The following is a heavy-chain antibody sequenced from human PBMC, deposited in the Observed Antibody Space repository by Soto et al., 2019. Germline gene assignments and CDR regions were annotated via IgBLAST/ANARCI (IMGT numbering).Heavy chain of an antibody. V-gene: IGHV4-59*01. CDR3: ASIAAATFEDYGMDV. Sequence: SETLSLTCTVSGGSISGYSWSWIRQPPGKGLEWIGYIFYRGSTNYNPSLKSRVTISVDTSKNQFSLKLSSVTAADTAVYYCASIAAATFEDYGMDVWGQGTTVPVPS. D-gene: IGHD6-13*01. CDR1: GGSISGYS. J-gene: IGHJ6*02. CDR2: IFYRGST.